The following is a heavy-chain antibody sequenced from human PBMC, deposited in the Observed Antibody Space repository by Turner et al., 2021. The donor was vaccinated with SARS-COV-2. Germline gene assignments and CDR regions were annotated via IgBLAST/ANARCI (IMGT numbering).Heavy chain of an antibody. J-gene: IGHJ5*02. CDR1: GYTFTGYY. D-gene: IGHD6-6*01. V-gene: IGHV1-2*02. CDR3: AREGAPVSSSSRVWFDP. Sequence: QVQLVQSGAEVKKPGASVKVSCTASGYTFTGYYMHLVRQAPGQGLEWMGWINPNSGGTNYAQKFQGRVTMTRDTSISTAYMDLSRLRSDDTAVYYCAREGAPVSSSSRVWFDPWGQGTLVTVSS. CDR2: INPNSGGT.